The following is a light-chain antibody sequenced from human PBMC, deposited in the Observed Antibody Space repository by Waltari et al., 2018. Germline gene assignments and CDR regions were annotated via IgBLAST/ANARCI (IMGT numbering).Light chain of an antibody. CDR2: DAS. CDR3: QQRSKWPLT. V-gene: IGKV3-11*01. J-gene: IGKJ2*01. Sequence: EIVLTQYPGTLPLSPGERATLSCRASQSINNYLAWYQQKPGQPPRLIIYDASNRATGIPARFSGGGSGTDFTLTISSLEPADFAVYYCQQRSKWPLTFGQGTKLEI. CDR1: QSINNY.